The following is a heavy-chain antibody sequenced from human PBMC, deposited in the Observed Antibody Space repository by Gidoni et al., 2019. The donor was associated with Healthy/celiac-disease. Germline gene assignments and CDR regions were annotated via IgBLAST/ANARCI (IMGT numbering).Heavy chain of an antibody. CDR1: GFTFSSYS. CDR2: ISSSSSYI. D-gene: IGHD2-2*01. Sequence: EVQLVESGGGLVKPGGSLRLSCAASGFTFSSYSMNWVRQAPGKGLEWVSAISSSSSYIDYADSVKGRFTISRDNAKNSLYLQMNSLRAEDTAVYYCARDGPDIVVVPAASLDYWGQGTLVTVSS. J-gene: IGHJ4*02. CDR3: ARDGPDIVVVPAASLDY. V-gene: IGHV3-21*01.